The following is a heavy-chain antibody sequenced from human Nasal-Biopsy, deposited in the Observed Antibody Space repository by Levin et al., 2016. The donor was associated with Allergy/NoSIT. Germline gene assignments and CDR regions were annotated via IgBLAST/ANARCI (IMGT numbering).Heavy chain of an antibody. CDR2: IYFTGRT. J-gene: IGHJ4*02. Sequence: SETLSLTCSVSGDSITSGDYFWTWVRQSPGKGLEWIANIYFTGRTYYNPSLKSRVTISVDTAKNQFSLDINSVTAADTAVYYCARAPPYDSSGWSGTYFDIWGQGTLVTVSS. V-gene: IGHV4-30-4*01. CDR1: GDSITSGDYF. D-gene: IGHD3-22*01. CDR3: ARAPPYDSSGWSGTYFDI.